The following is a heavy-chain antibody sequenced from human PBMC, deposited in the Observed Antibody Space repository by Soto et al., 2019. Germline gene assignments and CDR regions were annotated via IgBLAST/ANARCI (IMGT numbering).Heavy chain of an antibody. CDR2: IKTRGEGGPT. CDR3: TTGSVEGV. CDR1: GLHISNAW. Sequence: EVQLVESGGGHIQPGGSLRLSCAASGLHISNAWMNWVRQAPGKGLEWVGRIKTRGEGGPTDYPAAVKGRFIVSRDDSQNTLHLQMNRLQIEDTAVYYCTTGSVEGVWGQGTAVIVSS. J-gene: IGHJ6*02. D-gene: IGHD2-15*01. V-gene: IGHV3-15*07.